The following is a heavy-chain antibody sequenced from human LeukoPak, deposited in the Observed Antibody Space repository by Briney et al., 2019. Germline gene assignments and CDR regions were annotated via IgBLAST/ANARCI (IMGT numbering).Heavy chain of an antibody. CDR1: GYSFTSYW. CDR3: AKWVDYYDSSGYSYYFDY. V-gene: IGHV5-51*01. CDR2: IYPGDSDT. J-gene: IGHJ4*02. D-gene: IGHD3-22*01. Sequence: GESLKISCKGSGYSFTSYWIGWVRQMPGKGLEWMGIIYPGDSDTRYSPSFQGQVTISADKSISTAYLQWSSLKASDTAMYYCAKWVDYYDSSGYSYYFDYWGQGTLVTVSS.